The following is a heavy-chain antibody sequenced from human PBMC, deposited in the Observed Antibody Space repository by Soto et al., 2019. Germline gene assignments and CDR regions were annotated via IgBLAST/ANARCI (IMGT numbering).Heavy chain of an antibody. CDR3: ATKVPGSTSLPIYSYFDL. CDR1: GFTFINYA. D-gene: IGHD3-10*01. J-gene: IGHJ2*01. V-gene: IGHV3-23*01. Sequence: EVQLLESGGGLVQPGGSLRLSCEGSGFTFINYAMNWVRQAPGKGLEWVSAVSGGGDTTFYVDSLKGRLTISRDNSKNTVRLQLTRLAVDDTAMYYRATKVPGSTSLPIYSYFDLWGRGTLVTVSS. CDR2: VSGGGDTT.